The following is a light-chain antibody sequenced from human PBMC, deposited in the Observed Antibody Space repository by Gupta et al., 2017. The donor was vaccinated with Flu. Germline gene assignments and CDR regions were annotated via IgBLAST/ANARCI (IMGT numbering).Light chain of an antibody. CDR3: KQCGNWPRT. CDR1: RGGSNY. V-gene: IGKV3-11*01. Sequence: PAPGPSAPGESTTSQCIVCRGGSNYLAWYQQRPGQAPRLLIYEASNRDTGIPARFSGSGSGTDFTLTISSVEAEDFGVYYCKQCGNWPRTFGQGTKVEIK. J-gene: IGKJ1*01. CDR2: EAS.